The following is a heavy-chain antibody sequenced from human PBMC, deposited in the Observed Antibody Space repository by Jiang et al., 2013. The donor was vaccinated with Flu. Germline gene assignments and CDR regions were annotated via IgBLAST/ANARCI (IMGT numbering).Heavy chain of an antibody. J-gene: IGHJ5*02. CDR3: ARSPFWGTNSRGWFDP. CDR2: ISYIGST. Sequence: GSGLVKPSETLSLTCTVSGGSITSYYWSWIRQPPGKGLEWIGYISYIGSTNYNPSLNSRVTISLDTSKNQFSLQLSSVTAADTAVYYCARSPFWGTNSRGWFDPWGQGTLVTVSS. CDR1: GGSITSYY. D-gene: IGHD3-16*01. V-gene: IGHV4-59*13.